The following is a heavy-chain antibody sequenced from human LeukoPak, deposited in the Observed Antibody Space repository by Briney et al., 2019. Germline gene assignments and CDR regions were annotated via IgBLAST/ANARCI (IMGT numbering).Heavy chain of an antibody. CDR1: GFTFSSYG. D-gene: IGHD4-17*01. V-gene: IGHV3-21*04. Sequence: GGSLRLSCAASGFTFSSYGMNWVRQAPGKGLEWVSFISTSSSYIYFADSVKGRVTISRDNAKNSLYLQMNSLRAEDTAVYYCAKAVRSWAFDIWGQGTKVTVSS. CDR3: AKAVRSWAFDI. J-gene: IGHJ3*02. CDR2: ISTSSSYI.